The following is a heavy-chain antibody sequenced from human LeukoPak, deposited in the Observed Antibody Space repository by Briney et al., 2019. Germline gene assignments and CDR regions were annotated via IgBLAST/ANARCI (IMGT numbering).Heavy chain of an antibody. CDR1: GFTFSSHA. CDR3: AKGSGYRGYDGGYFDY. CDR2: ISGSGTST. J-gene: IGHJ4*01. D-gene: IGHD5-12*01. V-gene: IGHV3-23*01. Sequence: GSLILSCAASGFTFSSHAMSWVRQAPGKGLGWVSRISGSGTSTYYADSVKGRLTISRDNSKNTLFLQLNSLRAEDTAIYYCAKGSGYRGYDGGYFDYWGHGTLVTVSP.